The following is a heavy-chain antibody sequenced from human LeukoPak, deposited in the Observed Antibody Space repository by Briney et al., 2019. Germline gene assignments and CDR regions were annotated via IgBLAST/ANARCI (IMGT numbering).Heavy chain of an antibody. V-gene: IGHV4-59*01. CDR2: IQYSRST. D-gene: IGHD6-19*01. J-gene: IGHJ5*02. Sequence: SEPLSLTCTVSGGSMSSYYWHWIRQPPGKGLEWIGYIQYSRSTNYNPSLKSRVTISIDTSKNQFSLKLSAVTAADTAVYYCARGPAVAARLRPNFDPWGQGTRVTVSS. CDR3: ARGPAVAARLRPNFDP. CDR1: GGSMSSYY.